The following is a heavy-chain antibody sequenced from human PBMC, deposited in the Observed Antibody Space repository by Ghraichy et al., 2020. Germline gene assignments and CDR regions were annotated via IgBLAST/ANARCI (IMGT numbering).Heavy chain of an antibody. J-gene: IGHJ5*02. Sequence: SETLSLTCAVYGGSFSGYYWSWIRQPPGKGLEWIGEINHSGSTNYNPSLKSRVTISVDTSKNQFSLKLSSVTAADTAVYYCARAKNYYGSGSYYRSLAGWFDPWGQGTLVTVSS. V-gene: IGHV4-34*01. CDR3: ARAKNYYGSGSYYRSLAGWFDP. CDR1: GGSFSGYY. D-gene: IGHD3-10*01. CDR2: INHSGST.